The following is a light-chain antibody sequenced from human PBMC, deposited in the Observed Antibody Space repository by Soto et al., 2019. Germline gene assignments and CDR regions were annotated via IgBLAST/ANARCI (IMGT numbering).Light chain of an antibody. Sequence: EIVLTHSPGTLSLSPGERATLSFRASQSVSSSHLAWYQQKPGQAPRLLIYSASSRATGIPDRFSGSGSGTDFTLTISRLEPEDFAVYYCQRYGGFGQGTKVDIK. CDR3: QRYGG. J-gene: IGKJ1*01. CDR2: SAS. V-gene: IGKV3-20*01. CDR1: QSVSSSH.